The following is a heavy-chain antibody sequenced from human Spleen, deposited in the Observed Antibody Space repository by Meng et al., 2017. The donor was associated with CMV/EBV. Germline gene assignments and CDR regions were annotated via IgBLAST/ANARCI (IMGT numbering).Heavy chain of an antibody. D-gene: IGHD2-15*01. J-gene: IGHJ4*02. Sequence: SETLSLTCTVSGGSISSSSYYWGWIRQPPGKGLEWIGSIYYSGSTYYNPSLKSRVTISVDTSKNQFSLKLSSVTAADTAVYYCVTVAAAPTRNGFDSWGQGAMVTVSS. CDR3: VTVAAAPTRNGFDS. V-gene: IGHV4-39*01. CDR1: GGSISSSSYY. CDR2: IYYSGST.